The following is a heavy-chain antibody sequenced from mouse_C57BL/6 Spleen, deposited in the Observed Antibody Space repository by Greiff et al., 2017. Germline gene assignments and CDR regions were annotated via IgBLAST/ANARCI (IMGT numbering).Heavy chain of an antibody. V-gene: IGHV1-80*01. CDR3: ARTFITTVVDFDY. CDR2: IYPGDGDT. D-gene: IGHD1-1*01. CDR1: GYAFSSYW. Sequence: QVQLQQSGVELVKPGASVKISCKASGYAFSSYWMNWVKQRPGKGLEWIGQIYPGDGDTNYNGKFKGKATLTADKSSSTAYMQLSSLTSEDSAVYFCARTFITTVVDFDYWGQGTTLTVSS. J-gene: IGHJ2*01.